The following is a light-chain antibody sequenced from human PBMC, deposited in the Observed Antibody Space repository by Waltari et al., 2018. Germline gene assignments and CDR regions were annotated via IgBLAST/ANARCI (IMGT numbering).Light chain of an antibody. J-gene: IGKJ2*01. Sequence: DIQMTQSPSSLSLSVGDRVTITCRASQSISDHLNWYQQKPGEAPKLLIYVASNLESGFPSRFSGSCSGTDFTLTINSLQPGDFATYYCQQSFRTPYTFGQGTKLEVK. CDR1: QSISDH. CDR3: QQSFRTPYT. CDR2: VAS. V-gene: IGKV1-39*01.